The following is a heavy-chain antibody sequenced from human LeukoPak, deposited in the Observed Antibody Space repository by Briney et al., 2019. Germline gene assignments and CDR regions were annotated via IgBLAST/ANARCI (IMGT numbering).Heavy chain of an antibody. J-gene: IGHJ5*02. Sequence: GGSLRLSCAASGFTFSSYGMHWVRQAPGKGLEWVAVISYDGSNKYYADSVKGRFTISRDNSKNTLYLQMNSLRAEDTAVYYCAKDLDXXGXYGEYXXXXXXXXTVXXXXASAXTLFD. V-gene: IGHV3-30*18. CDR1: GFTFSSYG. CDR3: AKDLDXXGXYGEYXXXXXXXXTVXXXXASAXTLFD. CDR2: ISYDGSNK. D-gene: IGHD3-3*01.